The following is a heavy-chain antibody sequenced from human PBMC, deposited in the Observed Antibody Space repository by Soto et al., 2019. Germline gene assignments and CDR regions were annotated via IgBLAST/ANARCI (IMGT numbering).Heavy chain of an antibody. V-gene: IGHV3-9*01. Sequence: GGSLRLSCAASGFTFDDYAMHWVRQAPGKGLEWVSGISWNSGSIGYADSVKGRFTISRDNAKNSLYLQMNSLRAEDTALYYCAKVYYEDPGQPGYFDYWGQGTLVTVSS. J-gene: IGHJ4*02. CDR2: ISWNSGSI. CDR1: GFTFDDYA. D-gene: IGHD3-22*01. CDR3: AKVYYEDPGQPGYFDY.